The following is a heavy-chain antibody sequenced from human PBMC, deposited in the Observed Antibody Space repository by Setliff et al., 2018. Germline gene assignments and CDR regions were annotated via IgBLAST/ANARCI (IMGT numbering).Heavy chain of an antibody. J-gene: IGHJ5*02. V-gene: IGHV4-61*02. CDR1: GGSISSGSYY. CDR3: ARGVRYYYGSGSYYNDWFDP. Sequence: LTCTVSGGSISSGSYYWSWIRQPAGKGLEWIGRIYTSGSTNYNPSLKSRVTISVDTSKNQFSLKLSSVTAADTAVYYCARGVRYYYGSGSYYNDWFDPWGQGTLVT. CDR2: IYTSGST. D-gene: IGHD3-10*01.